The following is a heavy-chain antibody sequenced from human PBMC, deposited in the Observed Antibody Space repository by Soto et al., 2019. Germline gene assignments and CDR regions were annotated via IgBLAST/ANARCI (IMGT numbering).Heavy chain of an antibody. CDR3: ARFPLWFGELDY. Sequence: QLQLQESGSGLVRPSQTLSLTCTVSGASIGSGSYSWNWIRQPPGKGLEWIGYLHHSGDTYFNPSLRGRVRISVDRSNNQFSLKMNSVTAADTAVYYCARFPLWFGELDYWGQGALVTVSS. V-gene: IGHV4-30-2*01. D-gene: IGHD3-10*01. CDR2: LHHSGDT. CDR1: GASIGSGSYS. J-gene: IGHJ4*02.